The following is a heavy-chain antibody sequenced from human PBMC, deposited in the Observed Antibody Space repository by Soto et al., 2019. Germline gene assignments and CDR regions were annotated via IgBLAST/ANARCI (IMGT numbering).Heavy chain of an antibody. CDR1: GGPFSSYA. Sequence: QVQLVQSGAEVKKPGSSVKVSCKASGGPFSSYAISWVRQAPGQGLEWMGGIIPIFGTANYAQKFQGRVTITADESTSTAYMELSSLRSEDTAVYYCARAGRGYSGYGSYYFDYWGQGTLVTVSS. D-gene: IGHD5-12*01. CDR2: IIPIFGTA. J-gene: IGHJ4*02. V-gene: IGHV1-69*01. CDR3: ARAGRGYSGYGSYYFDY.